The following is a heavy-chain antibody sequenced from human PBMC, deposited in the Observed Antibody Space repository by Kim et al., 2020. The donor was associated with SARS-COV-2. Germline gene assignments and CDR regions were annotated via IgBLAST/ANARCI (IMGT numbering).Heavy chain of an antibody. CDR2: ITASNGKT. Sequence: ASVKVSCKASGYTFTDYALHWVRQAPGHRLEWMGLITASNGKTKYSQNFQGRVTVTWDTSANTAYMDLTSLTSEDTAVYYCARGVWRGGTYPYYFDYWGQGALVPVSS. V-gene: IGHV1-3*01. J-gene: IGHJ4*02. D-gene: IGHD1-26*01. CDR1: GYTFTDYA. CDR3: ARGVWRGGTYPYYFDY.